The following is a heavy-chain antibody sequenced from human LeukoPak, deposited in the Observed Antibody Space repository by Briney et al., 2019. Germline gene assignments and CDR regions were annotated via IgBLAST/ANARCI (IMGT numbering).Heavy chain of an antibody. CDR2: IWSDGTNR. D-gene: IGHD4-11*01. Sequence: GRSLTLSCAATGFTFNHYGMHWVRQAPGKGLAWVAVIWSDGTNRYYADSVKGRFTISRDDSRNTVYLQMNSLRPEDTGVYYCARDAQRGFDYSNSLRYWGQGTPVTVST. CDR1: GFTFNHYG. V-gene: IGHV3-33*01. CDR3: ARDAQRGFDYSNSLRY. J-gene: IGHJ4*02.